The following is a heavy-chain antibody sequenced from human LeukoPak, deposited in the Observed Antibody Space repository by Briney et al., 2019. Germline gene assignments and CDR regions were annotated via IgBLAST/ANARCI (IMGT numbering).Heavy chain of an antibody. CDR2: INMYTANP. Sequence: VASVTVSCKASGYTFTRYAINWLRQAPGQGLEWMGWINMYTANPAYAQGFTERFVFSLDTSVTTAYPQISNLKTEDTAVYYCARHDNDDDFDYWGQGTLVTVSS. CDR1: GYTFTRYA. CDR3: ARHDNDDDFDY. D-gene: IGHD3-16*01. J-gene: IGHJ4*02. V-gene: IGHV7-4-1*02.